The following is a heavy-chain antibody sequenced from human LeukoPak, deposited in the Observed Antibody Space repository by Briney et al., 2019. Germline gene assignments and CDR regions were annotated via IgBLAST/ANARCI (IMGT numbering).Heavy chain of an antibody. V-gene: IGHV4-31*03. J-gene: IGHJ4*02. D-gene: IGHD6-13*01. CDR1: GGSISSGGYY. CDR3: ARETIAPTKVDY. Sequence: SQTLSLTCTVSGGSISSGGYYWSWIRQHPGKGLEWIGYIYYSGSTYYNPSLKSRVTISVDTSKNQFSLKLGSVTAADTAVYYCARETIAPTKVDYWGQGTLVTVSS. CDR2: IYYSGST.